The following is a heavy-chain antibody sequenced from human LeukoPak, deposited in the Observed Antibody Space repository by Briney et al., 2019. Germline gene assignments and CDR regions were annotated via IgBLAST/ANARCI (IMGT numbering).Heavy chain of an antibody. CDR1: GYTFTSYD. Sequence: ASVKVSCKASGYTFTSYDINWVRQATGQGLEWMGWMNPNSGNTGYAQKFQGRVTITRNTSISTAYMELSSLRSEDTAVYYCARSYSSSWYDYYYYMDVWGKGTTVTVSS. J-gene: IGHJ6*03. CDR2: MNPNSGNT. CDR3: ARSYSSSWYDYYYYMDV. D-gene: IGHD6-13*01. V-gene: IGHV1-8*03.